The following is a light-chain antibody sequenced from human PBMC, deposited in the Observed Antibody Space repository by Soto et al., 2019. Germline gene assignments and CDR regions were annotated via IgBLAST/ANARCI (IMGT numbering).Light chain of an antibody. J-gene: IGKJ4*01. CDR3: QHYGSPLT. CDR1: QSVRSSY. Sequence: EIVLTQSPGTLSLSPGGRATLSCRASQSVRSSYLAWYQQRPGQAPRLLIFGASFRATGIPDRCSGSGSGTDFILTISRLEPEYFAVYYCQHYGSPLTFGGGTKVEIK. CDR2: GAS. V-gene: IGKV3-20*01.